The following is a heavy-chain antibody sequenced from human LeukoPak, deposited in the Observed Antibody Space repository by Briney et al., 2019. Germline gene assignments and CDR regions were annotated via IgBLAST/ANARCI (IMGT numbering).Heavy chain of an antibody. Sequence: GGSLRLSCAASGFTFSSYSMNWVRQAPGKGLEWVSYISSSSSIIYYADSVKGRFTISRDNAKNSLYLQMNSLRDDDTAVYYCARNSGSYRGIFDYWGQGTLVTVSS. CDR1: GFTFSSYS. V-gene: IGHV3-48*02. D-gene: IGHD1-26*01. CDR3: ARNSGSYRGIFDY. J-gene: IGHJ4*02. CDR2: ISSSSSII.